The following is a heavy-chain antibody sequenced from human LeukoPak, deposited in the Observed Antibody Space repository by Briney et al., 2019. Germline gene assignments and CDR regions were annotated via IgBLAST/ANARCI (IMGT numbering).Heavy chain of an antibody. V-gene: IGHV3-23*01. CDR3: AKGPRLSSGYHPDS. Sequence: GGSLRLSCAASGFSFSSVAMTWVRQAPGKGLEWVSTVTGSDDSTYYADSVKGRFTISRDYSRSTLHLQMDGLKTEDTAIYYCAKGPRLSSGYHPDSWGQGTLVTASS. CDR1: GFSFSSVA. CDR2: VTGSDDST. D-gene: IGHD3-22*01. J-gene: IGHJ4*02.